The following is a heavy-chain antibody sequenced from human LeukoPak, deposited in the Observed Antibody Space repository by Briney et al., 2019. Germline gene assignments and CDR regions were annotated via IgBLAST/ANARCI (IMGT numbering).Heavy chain of an antibody. CDR1: GFTFSGYW. CDR2: INSDGSST. V-gene: IGHV3-74*01. J-gene: IGHJ4*02. D-gene: IGHD4-17*01. Sequence: PGGSLRPSCAASGFTFSGYWMHWVRQAPGKGLVWVSRINSDGSSTNYADSVKGRFTISRDNAKNTLFLQMNSLRAEDTAVYYCAKDNGDYTLDKDYWGQGTLVTVSS. CDR3: AKDNGDYTLDKDY.